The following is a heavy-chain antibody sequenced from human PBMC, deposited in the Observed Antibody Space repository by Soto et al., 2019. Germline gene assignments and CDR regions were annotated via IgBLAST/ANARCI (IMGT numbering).Heavy chain of an antibody. CDR2: IIPLFST. Sequence: QVQLVQSGAEVKKPGSSVKVSCKASGDTFRNYAFTWVRQAPGQGLEWMGTIIPLFSTRYAQKFQGRVTMTADESTSTVYMDLSSLKSDDTAVYYCARDPGIAVVGRGASFEHWGQGTVVTVSS. D-gene: IGHD6-19*01. CDR1: GDTFRNYA. V-gene: IGHV1-69*18. CDR3: ARDPGIAVVGRGASFEH. J-gene: IGHJ4*02.